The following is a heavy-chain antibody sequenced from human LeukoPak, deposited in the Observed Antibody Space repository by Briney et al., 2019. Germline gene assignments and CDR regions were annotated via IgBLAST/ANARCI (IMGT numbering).Heavy chain of an antibody. Sequence: GGSLRLSCGASGFTFRSYGKHWVRQAPGKGLEGVAVISYDGSNKYYADSVKGRFTISRDNSKNTLYLQMNSLRAEDTAVYYCAREDDSSGWYAPFDYCGQGTLVTVSS. J-gene: IGHJ4*02. CDR1: GFTFRSYG. D-gene: IGHD6-19*01. CDR3: AREDDSSGWYAPFDY. V-gene: IGHV3-30*04. CDR2: ISYDGSNK.